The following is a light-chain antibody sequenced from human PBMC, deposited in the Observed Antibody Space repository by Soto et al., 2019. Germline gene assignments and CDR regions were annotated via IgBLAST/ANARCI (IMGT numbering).Light chain of an antibody. Sequence: ESMLTQSPGTLSLSPGERATLSCRASQSVSTRYLAWYQQKPGQAPRLLIYGASIRAPGIPARFSGSGSGTDFTLTISRLEPEAFAVYYCHQFGISPLAFTFGQGTKLEI. CDR3: HQFGISPLAFT. CDR1: QSVSTRY. J-gene: IGKJ2*01. CDR2: GAS. V-gene: IGKV3-20*01.